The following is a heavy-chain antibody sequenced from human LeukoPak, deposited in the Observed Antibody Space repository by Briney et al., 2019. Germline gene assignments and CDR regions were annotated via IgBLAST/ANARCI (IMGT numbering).Heavy chain of an antibody. CDR3: AKDLYGLPGAVDY. D-gene: IGHD3-10*01. Sequence: PGGALRLSCAASGFTFCSYAMSWGRQAPGKGLEWVSAISGRGVSIYSADSVKGRFTISRDKSKNTLALQMNSLRAEDTAVYYCAKDLYGLPGAVDYWGQGTLVTVSS. CDR1: GFTFCSYA. J-gene: IGHJ4*02. CDR2: ISGRGVSI. V-gene: IGHV3-23*01.